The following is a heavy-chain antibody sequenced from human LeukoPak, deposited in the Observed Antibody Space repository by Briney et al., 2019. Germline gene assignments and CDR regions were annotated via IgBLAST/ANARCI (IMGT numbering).Heavy chain of an antibody. J-gene: IGHJ1*01. D-gene: IGHD3-9*01. Sequence: GASVKVSCKASGYTFTSYGISWVRQAPGQGLEWMGWINAGNGNTKYSQKFQGRVTITRDTSASTAYMELSSLRSEDTAVYYCARVLRYFDSAEYFQHWGQGTLVTVSS. CDR3: ARVLRYFDSAEYFQH. CDR2: INAGNGNT. CDR1: GYTFTSYG. V-gene: IGHV1-18*01.